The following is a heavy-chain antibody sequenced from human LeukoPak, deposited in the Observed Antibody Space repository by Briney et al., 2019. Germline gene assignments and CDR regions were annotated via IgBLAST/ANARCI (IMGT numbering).Heavy chain of an antibody. CDR3: ARSSHVKWLPNWFDP. D-gene: IGHD3-22*01. J-gene: IGHJ5*02. V-gene: IGHV4-31*03. CDR1: GGSISSGGYY. Sequence: SENLSLTCTVSGGSISSGGYYWSWIRQHPGKGLEWIGYIYYSGSTYYNPSLKSRVTISVDTSKNQFSLKLSSVTAADTAVYYCARSSHVKWLPNWFDPWGQGTLVTVSS. CDR2: IYYSGST.